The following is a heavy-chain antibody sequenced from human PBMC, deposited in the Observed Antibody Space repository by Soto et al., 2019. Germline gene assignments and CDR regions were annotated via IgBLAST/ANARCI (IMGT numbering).Heavy chain of an antibody. V-gene: IGHV3-23*01. Sequence: EVQLLESGGGLVQPGGSLRLSCAASGFTFSSYAMSWVRQAPGKGLEWVSAISGSGGSTYYAHSVKGRFTISRDHSKHTLYLQMTSPRAEDTAVYYCAKDGFLIDAIGWEGYFDYWGQGTLVTVSS. CDR2: ISGSGGST. CDR1: GFTFSSYA. J-gene: IGHJ4*03. D-gene: IGHD1-26*01. CDR3: AKDGFLIDAIGWEGYFDY.